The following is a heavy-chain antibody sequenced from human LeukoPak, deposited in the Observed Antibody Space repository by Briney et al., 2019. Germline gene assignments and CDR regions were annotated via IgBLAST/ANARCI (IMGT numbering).Heavy chain of an antibody. CDR2: IYYSGST. CDR3: ARDLKAAAVPYYFDY. CDR1: GVSISSSSYY. J-gene: IGHJ4*02. D-gene: IGHD6-13*01. Sequence: PSETLSLTCTVSGVSISSSSYYWGWIRQPPGKGLEWIGSIYYSGSTYYNPSLKSRVTISVDTSKNQFSLKLSSVTAADTAVYYCARDLKAAAVPYYFDYWGRGTLVTVSS. V-gene: IGHV4-39*07.